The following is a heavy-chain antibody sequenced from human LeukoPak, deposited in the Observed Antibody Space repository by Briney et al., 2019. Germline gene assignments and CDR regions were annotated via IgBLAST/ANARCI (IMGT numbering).Heavy chain of an antibody. CDR1: GFTFSSYA. CDR2: ISGSGGST. Sequence: GGSLRLSCAASGFTFSSYAMSWVRQAPGEGLEWVSGISGSGGSTYYADSVRGRFTISRDNAKNSLYLQMNSLRAEDTAVYYCARGTTAMDYWGQGTLVTISS. J-gene: IGHJ4*02. CDR3: ARGTTAMDY. V-gene: IGHV3-23*01. D-gene: IGHD4-11*01.